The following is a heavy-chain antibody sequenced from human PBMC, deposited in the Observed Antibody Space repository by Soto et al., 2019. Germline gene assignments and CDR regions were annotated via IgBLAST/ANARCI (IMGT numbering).Heavy chain of an antibody. CDR1: GGSISSGGYY. Sequence: SETLSLTCTVSGGSISSGGYYWSWIRQHPGKGLEWIGYIYYSGSTYYNPSLKSRVTISVDTSKNQFSLKLSSVTAADTAVYYCARDSPQKLVRGNWFDPWGQGTLVNVSS. CDR2: IYYSGST. D-gene: IGHD6-13*01. V-gene: IGHV4-31*03. CDR3: ARDSPQKLVRGNWFDP. J-gene: IGHJ5*02.